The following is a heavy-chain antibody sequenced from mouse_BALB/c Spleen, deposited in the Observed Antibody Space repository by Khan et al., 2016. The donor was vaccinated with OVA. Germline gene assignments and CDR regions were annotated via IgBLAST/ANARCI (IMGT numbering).Heavy chain of an antibody. CDR3: ARSVTITTVVATDFDY. V-gene: IGHV3-2*02. J-gene: IGHJ2*01. CDR2: ISYSGRT. Sequence: EVQLQESGPGLVKPSQSLSLTCTVTGYSITSDYAWNWIRQFPGNKLEWMGYISYSGRTSYNPSLKSRISITRDTSKNQFFLQLKSVTTEETATYYCARSVTITTVVATDFDYWGQGTTLTVSS. D-gene: IGHD1-1*01. CDR1: GYSITSDYA.